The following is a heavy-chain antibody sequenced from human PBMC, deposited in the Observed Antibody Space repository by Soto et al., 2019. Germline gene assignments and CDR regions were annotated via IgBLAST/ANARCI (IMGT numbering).Heavy chain of an antibody. J-gene: IGHJ6*03. CDR2: IIPLYGTT. Sequence: ASVKVSCKASGDTFSTHAISWVRLAPGQGLTWMGGIIPLYGTTYYAQNFQGRVTMTTDTSTSTAYMELRSLRSDDTAVYYCARDGLYDFWSGYYSGPFRNGDYYYMDVWGKGTTVTVSS. CDR1: GDTFSTHA. V-gene: IGHV1-69*05. D-gene: IGHD3-3*01. CDR3: ARDGLYDFWSGYYSGPFRNGDYYYMDV.